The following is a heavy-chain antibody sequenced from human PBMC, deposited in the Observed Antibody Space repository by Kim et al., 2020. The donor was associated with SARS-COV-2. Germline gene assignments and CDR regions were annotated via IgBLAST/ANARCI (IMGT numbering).Heavy chain of an antibody. CDR2: ISKDGSNK. J-gene: IGHJ4*02. CDR1: GFTFSTYG. CDR3: AKGVWTSGLLCAYDCYLDH. D-gene: IGHD2-15*01. V-gene: IGHV3-30*18. Sequence: GGSLRLSCAASGFTFSTYGMHWVRQAPGKGPEWVAVISKDGSNKYYADSVKGRFTISRDNSKNTLFLQMDSLRPEDTAVYHCAKGVWTSGLLCAYDCYLDHWGQGTLVTVSS.